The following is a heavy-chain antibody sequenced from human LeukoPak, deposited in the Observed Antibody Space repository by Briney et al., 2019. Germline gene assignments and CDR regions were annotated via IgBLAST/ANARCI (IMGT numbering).Heavy chain of an antibody. CDR3: AKDPTAAAARTTGAD. Sequence: PGGSLRLSCAASGFTFSSYAMSWVRQAPGRGLEWVSAISGSGGSTYYADSVKGRFTISRDNSKNTLYLQMNSLRAEDTAVYYCAKDPTAAAARTTGADWGQGTLVTVSS. D-gene: IGHD6-13*01. CDR2: ISGSGGST. CDR1: GFTFSSYA. V-gene: IGHV3-23*01. J-gene: IGHJ4*02.